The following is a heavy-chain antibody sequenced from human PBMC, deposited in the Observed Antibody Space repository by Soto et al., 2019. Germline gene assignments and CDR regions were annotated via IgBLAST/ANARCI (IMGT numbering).Heavy chain of an antibody. Sequence: EVQLVESGGGSVQPGGSLRLSCAASGFTFSTFSMNWVRQAPGRGLEWISYISGGGRPISYADSVKGRFTISRDNAKNSLYLQMDSLTDADTAVYDCARDLGWAFDSWGQGTLVTVSS. CDR2: ISGGGRPI. CDR1: GFTFSTFS. CDR3: ARDLGWAFDS. D-gene: IGHD6-19*01. J-gene: IGHJ4*02. V-gene: IGHV3-48*02.